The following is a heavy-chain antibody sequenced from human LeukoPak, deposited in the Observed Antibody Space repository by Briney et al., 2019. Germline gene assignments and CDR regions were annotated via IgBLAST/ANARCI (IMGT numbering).Heavy chain of an antibody. Sequence: PSETLSLTCTVSGGSISSYYWSWIRQPPGKGLEWIGYIYTSGSTNYNPSLKSRVTISVDTSKNQFSLKLSSVTAADTAVCYCARRSSTRRWGAGTGYYFDYWGQGTLVTVSS. J-gene: IGHJ4*02. CDR3: ARRSSTRRWGAGTGYYFDY. CDR1: GGSISSYY. V-gene: IGHV4-4*09. D-gene: IGHD2-2*01. CDR2: IYTSGST.